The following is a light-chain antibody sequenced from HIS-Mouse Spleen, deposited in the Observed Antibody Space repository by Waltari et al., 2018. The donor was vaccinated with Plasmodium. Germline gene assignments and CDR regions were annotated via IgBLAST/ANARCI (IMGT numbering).Light chain of an antibody. Sequence: DIVMTQSPDSLAVFLGARATINRKSSQSVLYSSNHKSYLAWYQQKPGQPPKLLIYWAATREAGVPDRFSGSGSGTDFTLTISSLQAEDVAVYYCQQYYSTPYTFGQGTKLEIK. J-gene: IGKJ2*01. V-gene: IGKV4-1*01. CDR1: QSVLYSSNHKSY. CDR2: WAA. CDR3: QQYYSTPYT.